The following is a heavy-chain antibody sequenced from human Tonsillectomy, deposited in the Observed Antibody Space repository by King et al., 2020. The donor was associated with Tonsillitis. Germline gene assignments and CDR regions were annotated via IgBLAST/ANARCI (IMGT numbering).Heavy chain of an antibody. CDR1: GYTFTGHY. J-gene: IGHJ4*02. Sequence: QLVQSGAEVKKPGASVKVSCKASGYTFTGHYMHWVRQAPGQGLEWMGWTHPNGGGTKYAQKFQGRVTMTRDTSISTAHMELSRLRSDDTDVYYCARGDRYSGYDSLDYWGQGTLVTVSS. D-gene: IGHD5-12*01. CDR2: THPNGGGT. CDR3: ARGDRYSGYDSLDY. V-gene: IGHV1-2*02.